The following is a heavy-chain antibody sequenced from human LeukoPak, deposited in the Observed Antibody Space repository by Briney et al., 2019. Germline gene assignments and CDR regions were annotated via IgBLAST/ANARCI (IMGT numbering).Heavy chain of an antibody. D-gene: IGHD3-3*01. CDR3: ARVGEFLRSPYYYMDV. J-gene: IGHJ6*03. CDR2: IKQDGIEI. Sequence: PGGSLRLSCAASGFTFSSYWMTWVRQTPGKGLEWVANIKQDGIEIYYVDSVKGRFTISRDNAKISLYMQMNSLRAEDTAVYYCARVGEFLRSPYYYMDVWGTGTTVTVSS. CDR1: GFTFSSYW. V-gene: IGHV3-7*01.